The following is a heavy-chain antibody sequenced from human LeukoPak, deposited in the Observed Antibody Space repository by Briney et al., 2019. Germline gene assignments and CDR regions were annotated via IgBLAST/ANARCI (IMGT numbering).Heavy chain of an antibody. J-gene: IGHJ6*03. Sequence: SETLPLTCTVSGYSISSGYYWGWIRQPPGKGLEWIGSIYHSGSTYYNPSLKSRVTISVDTSKNQFSLKLSSVTAADTAVYYCARAVIEGYYYYYYMDVWGKGTTVTVSS. V-gene: IGHV4-38-2*02. D-gene: IGHD1-26*01. CDR2: IYHSGST. CDR1: GYSISSGYY. CDR3: ARAVIEGYYYYYYMDV.